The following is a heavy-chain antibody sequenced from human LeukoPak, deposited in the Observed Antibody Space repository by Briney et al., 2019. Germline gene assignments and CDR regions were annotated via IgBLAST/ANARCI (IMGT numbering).Heavy chain of an antibody. CDR1: GFIFDSYN. CDR3: ARALSQYYYDSSSAY. CDR2: ISSSSNTI. V-gene: IGHV3-48*02. Sequence: GGSLRLSCAASGFIFDSYNMNWVRQAPGKGLEWVSHISSSSNTIYYADSVKGRFTISRDNAKNSLFLQMNSLRDEDTAVYYCARALSQYYYDSSSAYWGQGTLVTVFS. D-gene: IGHD3-22*01. J-gene: IGHJ4*02.